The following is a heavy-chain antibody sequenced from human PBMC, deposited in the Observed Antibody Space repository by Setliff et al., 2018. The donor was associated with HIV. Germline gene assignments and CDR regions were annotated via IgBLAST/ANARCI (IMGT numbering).Heavy chain of an antibody. V-gene: IGHV4-4*09. D-gene: IGHD7-27*01. J-gene: IGHJ5*02. Sequence: SETLSLTCTVSGDSISTDYWTWIRQPPGKGLEWIGYIYTGGSTNYNPSLKSRVPISVDTSKNQFSLKLRSVTAADTAVYYCARNWGPNWFDPWGQGTLVTVSS. CDR2: IYTGGST. CDR3: ARNWGPNWFDP. CDR1: GDSISTDY.